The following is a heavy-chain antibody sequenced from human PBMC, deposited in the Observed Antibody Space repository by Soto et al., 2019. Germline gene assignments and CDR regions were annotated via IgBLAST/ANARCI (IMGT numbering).Heavy chain of an antibody. CDR3: ARESGIAVAGTYYYGMDV. Sequence: SETLCLTCTVSGGSISSYYWSWIRQPPGKGLEWIGYIYYSGSTNYNPSLKSRVTISVDTYKNQFSLKLSSVTAADTAVYYCARESGIAVAGTYYYGMDVWGQGTTVTLAS. CDR2: IYYSGST. J-gene: IGHJ6*02. V-gene: IGHV4-59*01. CDR1: GGSISSYY. D-gene: IGHD6-19*01.